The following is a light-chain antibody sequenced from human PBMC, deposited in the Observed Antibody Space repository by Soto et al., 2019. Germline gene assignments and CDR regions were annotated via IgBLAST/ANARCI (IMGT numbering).Light chain of an antibody. J-gene: IGKJ1*01. Sequence: DIVMTQSPATPSVAPGERVTFSCRASQGVSRKLAWYQHKPGQAPRLLISGASTGATGIPARFSGSGSGTEFTLTISSLQPDDFATYYCQQYNSYWTFGQGTKVDIK. CDR3: QQYNSYWT. CDR2: GAS. V-gene: IGKV3-15*01. CDR1: QGVSRK.